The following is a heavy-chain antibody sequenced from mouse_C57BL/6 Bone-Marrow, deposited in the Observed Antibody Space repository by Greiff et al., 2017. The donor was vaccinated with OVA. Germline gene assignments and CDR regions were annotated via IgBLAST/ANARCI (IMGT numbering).Heavy chain of an antibody. Sequence: VQLQQSGAELVKPGASVKLSCKASGYTFTEYTINWVKQRSGQGLEWIGWFYPGSGSIKYNEKFKDKATLTADKSSSTVSMELSRLTSEDSAVYFCAGHADYYGSSFWYFDVWGTGTTVTVSA. J-gene: IGHJ1*03. V-gene: IGHV1-62-2*01. D-gene: IGHD1-1*01. CDR2: FYPGSGSI. CDR1: GYTFTEYT. CDR3: AGHADYYGSSFWYFDV.